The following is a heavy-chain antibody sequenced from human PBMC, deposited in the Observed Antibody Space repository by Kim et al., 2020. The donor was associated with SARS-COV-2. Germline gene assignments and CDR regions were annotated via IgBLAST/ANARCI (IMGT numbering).Heavy chain of an antibody. CDR1: GFTFSSYA. CDR2: ISGSGGST. D-gene: IGHD1-1*01. Sequence: GGSLRLSCAASGFTFSSYAMSWVRQAPGKGLEWVSGISGSGGSTYYADSVKGRFTISRDNSKNTLYLQMNSPRAEDTAVYYCAKIMYNWNDGAFDIWGQGTMVTVSS. J-gene: IGHJ3*02. V-gene: IGHV3-23*01. CDR3: AKIMYNWNDGAFDI.